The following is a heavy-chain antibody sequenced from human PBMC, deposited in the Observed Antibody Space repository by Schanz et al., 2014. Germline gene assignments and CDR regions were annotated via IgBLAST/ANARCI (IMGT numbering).Heavy chain of an antibody. CDR1: GFTFSSYA. D-gene: IGHD3-16*01. Sequence: ELQLLESGGGLVQPGGSLRLSCAASGFTFSSYAMSWVRQTPGKGLEWVSFISSSGTSIYYADSVKGRFTISRDNAKNSLYLQMNSLRSEDTAVYYCTRDRGALINHNDALDLWGQGTMVSVSS. CDR2: ISSSGTSI. J-gene: IGHJ3*01. CDR3: TRDRGALINHNDALDL. V-gene: IGHV3-48*01.